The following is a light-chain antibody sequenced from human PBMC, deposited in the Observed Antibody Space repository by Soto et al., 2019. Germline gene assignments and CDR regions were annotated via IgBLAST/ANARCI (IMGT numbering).Light chain of an antibody. CDR3: SSYTSSSLL. Sequence: QSALTQPASVSGSPGQSITISCTGTSSDVGGYNYVSWYQQHPGKAPKLMIYDVSNRPSGVSNRFSGSKSGNTASLTISGVQAEDEADYYCSSYTSSSLLFGGGTKVTVL. V-gene: IGLV2-14*01. CDR1: SSDVGGYNY. J-gene: IGLJ2*01. CDR2: DVS.